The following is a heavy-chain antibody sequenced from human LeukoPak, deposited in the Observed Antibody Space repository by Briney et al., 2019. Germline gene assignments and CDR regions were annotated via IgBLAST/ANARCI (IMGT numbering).Heavy chain of an antibody. J-gene: IGHJ4*02. CDR1: GFTFSSYA. Sequence: GGSLRLSCAASGFTFSSYAMSWVRQAPGRGLEWVSAISGSGGSTYYADSVKGRFTISRDNSKNTLYLQMNSLRAEDTAVYHCAKDLTYYYDSSGLKFDYWGQGTLVTVSS. CDR3: AKDLTYYYDSSGLKFDY. D-gene: IGHD3-22*01. V-gene: IGHV3-23*01. CDR2: ISGSGGST.